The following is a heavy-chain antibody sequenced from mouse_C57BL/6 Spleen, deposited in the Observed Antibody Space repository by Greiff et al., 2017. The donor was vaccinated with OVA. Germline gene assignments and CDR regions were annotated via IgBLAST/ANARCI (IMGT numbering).Heavy chain of an antibody. J-gene: IGHJ1*03. CDR3: ARDQGPSYWYFDV. Sequence: EVKVVESGGGLVKPGGSLKLSCAASGFTFSSYAMSWVRQTPEKRLEWVATISDGGSYTYYPDNVKGRFTISRDNAKNNLYLQMSHLKSEDTAMYYCARDQGPSYWYFDVWGTETTVTVSS. D-gene: IGHD2-10*02. CDR1: GFTFSSYA. CDR2: ISDGGSYT. V-gene: IGHV5-4*01.